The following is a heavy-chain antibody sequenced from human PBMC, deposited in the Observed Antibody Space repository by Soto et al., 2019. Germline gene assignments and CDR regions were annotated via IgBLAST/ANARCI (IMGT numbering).Heavy chain of an antibody. Sequence: SETLSLTCAVSGASIGSGGWWSWVRQPPGKGLEWIAEIFHDGNTNYSPSLKSRVTISVDKSQNQFSLNVYSVTAADTAVYYCARHEGWTGPDQWGQETLVTVSS. J-gene: IGHJ5*02. CDR3: ARHEGWTGPDQ. V-gene: IGHV4-4*02. CDR2: IFHDGNT. D-gene: IGHD2-8*02. CDR1: GASIGSGGW.